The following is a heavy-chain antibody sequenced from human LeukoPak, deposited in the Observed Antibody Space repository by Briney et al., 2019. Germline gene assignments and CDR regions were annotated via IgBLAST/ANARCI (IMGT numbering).Heavy chain of an antibody. V-gene: IGHV1-46*01. Sequence: ASVDVSCKASGYTFTSYYMHWVRQAPGQGLEWMGIINPSGGSTSYAQKFQGRVTMTRDTSTSTVYMELSSLRSEDTAVYYCATGIAAAGALDYWGQGTLVTVSS. D-gene: IGHD6-13*01. J-gene: IGHJ4*02. CDR3: ATGIAAAGALDY. CDR2: INPSGGST. CDR1: GYTFTSYY.